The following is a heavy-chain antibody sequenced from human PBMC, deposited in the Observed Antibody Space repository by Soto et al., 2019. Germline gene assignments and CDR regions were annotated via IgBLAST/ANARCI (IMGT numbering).Heavy chain of an antibody. D-gene: IGHD2-2*01. Sequence: SETLSLTCAVYGGSFSGYYWSWIRQPPGKGLEWIGEINHSGSTNYNPSLKSRVTISVDTSKNQFSLKLSSVTAADTAVYYCARGFPVPAALDYWGQGTLVTVSS. V-gene: IGHV4-34*01. CDR3: ARGFPVPAALDY. CDR1: GGSFSGYY. J-gene: IGHJ4*02. CDR2: INHSGST.